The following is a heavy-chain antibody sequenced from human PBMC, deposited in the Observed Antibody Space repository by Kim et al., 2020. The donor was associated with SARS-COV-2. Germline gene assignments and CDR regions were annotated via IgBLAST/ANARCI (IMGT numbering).Heavy chain of an antibody. D-gene: IGHD3-10*01. J-gene: IGHJ6*02. Sequence: KRRVTISVDTSKNQFALKLSSVTAADTAVYYCARHPGFGELFVYYYGMDVWGQGTTVTVSS. V-gene: IGHV4-59*08. CDR3: ARHPGFGELFVYYYGMDV.